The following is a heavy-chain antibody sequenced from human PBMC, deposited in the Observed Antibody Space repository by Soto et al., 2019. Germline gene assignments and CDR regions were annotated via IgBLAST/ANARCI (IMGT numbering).Heavy chain of an antibody. CDR2: ISSSSSTI. Sequence: EVQLVESGGGLVQPGGSLRLSCAASGFTFSSYSMNWVRQAPGKGLEWVSYISSSSSTIYYADSVKGRFTISRDNAKNSLYLQMNSLRDEDTAVYXXARDAPXXGGNALDIWGQGTMVTVSS. CDR1: GFTFSSYS. V-gene: IGHV3-48*02. CDR3: ARDAPXXGGNALDI. J-gene: IGHJ3*02.